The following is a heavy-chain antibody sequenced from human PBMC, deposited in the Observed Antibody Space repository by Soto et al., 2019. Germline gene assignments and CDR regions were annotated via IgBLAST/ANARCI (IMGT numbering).Heavy chain of an antibody. D-gene: IGHD2-8*01. CDR3: ASGGKKSHWTNGVCYPAY. V-gene: IGHV4-34*01. CDR1: GGSFSGYY. Sequence: QVQLQQWGAGLLKPSETLSLTCAVYGGSFSGYYWSWIRQPPGKGLEWIGEINHSGGTNYNPSLKSRVTISVDTSKNQFSLKLSSVTAADTAVYYCASGGKKSHWTNGVCYPAYWGQGTLGTVAS. CDR2: INHSGGT. J-gene: IGHJ4*02.